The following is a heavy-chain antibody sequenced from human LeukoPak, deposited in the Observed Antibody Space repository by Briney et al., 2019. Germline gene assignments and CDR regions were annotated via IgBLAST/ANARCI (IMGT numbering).Heavy chain of an antibody. V-gene: IGHV4-39*01. Sequence: PSETLSLTCTVSGGSISSSSYYWGWTRQPPGKGLEWIGSIYYSGSTYYNPSLKSRVTISVDTSKNQFSLKLSSVAAADTAVYYCASHRVGATAFYYFDYWGQGTLVTVSS. D-gene: IGHD1-26*01. CDR3: ASHRVGATAFYYFDY. CDR2: IYYSGST. CDR1: GGSISSSSYY. J-gene: IGHJ4*02.